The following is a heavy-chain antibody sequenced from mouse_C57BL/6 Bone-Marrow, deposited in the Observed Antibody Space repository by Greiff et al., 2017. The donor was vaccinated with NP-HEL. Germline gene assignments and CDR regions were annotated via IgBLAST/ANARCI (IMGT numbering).Heavy chain of an antibody. Sequence: QVQLQQPGTELVKPGTSVKLSCKSSGYTFTSYWMHWVKQRPGQGLEWIGNINPSNGGTNYNEKFKSKATLTVDKSSSTAYMQLSSLTSDDSAVYYCAREGRWLRRGYWYFDVLDTGTTVTVSS. CDR3: AREGRWLRRGYWYFDV. CDR1: GYTFTSYW. J-gene: IGHJ1*03. D-gene: IGHD2-2*01. CDR2: INPSNGGT. V-gene: IGHV1-53*01.